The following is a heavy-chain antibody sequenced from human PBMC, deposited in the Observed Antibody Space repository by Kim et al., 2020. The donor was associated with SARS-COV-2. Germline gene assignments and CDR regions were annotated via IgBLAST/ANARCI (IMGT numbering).Heavy chain of an antibody. Sequence: KGRFTSSRDNAKNTLYLQMNNLRAEDTAVYYCARVSTPLVGTYYYYGMDVWGQGTTVTVSS. D-gene: IGHD6-6*01. J-gene: IGHJ6*02. V-gene: IGHV3-11*06. CDR3: ARVSTPLVGTYYYYGMDV.